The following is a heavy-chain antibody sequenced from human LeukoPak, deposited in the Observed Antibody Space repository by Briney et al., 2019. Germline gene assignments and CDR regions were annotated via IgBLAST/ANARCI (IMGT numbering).Heavy chain of an antibody. V-gene: IGHV4-31*03. Sequence: SETLSLTCTVSGGSISSGGYYWSWIRQHPGKGLEWIGYIYYSGSTYYNPSLKSRVTISVDTSKNQFSPKLSSVTAADTAVYYCARDRWDTASYYGMDVWGQGTTVTVSS. CDR1: GGSISSGGYY. CDR3: ARDRWDTASYYGMDV. CDR2: IYYSGST. J-gene: IGHJ6*02. D-gene: IGHD5-18*01.